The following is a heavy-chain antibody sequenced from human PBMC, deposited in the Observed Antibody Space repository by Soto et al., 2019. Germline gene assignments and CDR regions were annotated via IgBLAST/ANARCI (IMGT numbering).Heavy chain of an antibody. CDR2: SRYEADNYRP. J-gene: IGHJ4*02. CDR1: GFDFRHHH. Sequence: EVQLVEAGGGLVQPGGSLRLSCAVSGFDFRHHHMDCVRQAPGKGLEGVGRSRYEADNYRPDYAASAEGRFTISRDESKSTLKLQMSSLRTEVSAVFSCVCWLSGIGQWGQGTLVTVSP. V-gene: IGHV3-72*01. D-gene: IGHD3-10*01. CDR3: VCWLSGIGQ.